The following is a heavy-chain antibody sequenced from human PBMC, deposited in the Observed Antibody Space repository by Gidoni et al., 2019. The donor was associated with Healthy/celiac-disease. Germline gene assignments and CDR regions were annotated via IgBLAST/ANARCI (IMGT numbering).Heavy chain of an antibody. J-gene: IGHJ6*02. Sequence: EVQLLESGGGLVQPGGSLRLSCAASGFTFSSYAMSWVRQAPGKGLEWVSAISGSGGSTYYADSVKGRFTISRDNSKNTLYLQMNSLRAEDTAVYYCAKGTLYCSSTSCIMGYYYGMDVWGQGTTVTVSS. CDR3: AKGTLYCSSTSCIMGYYYGMDV. CDR1: GFTFSSYA. CDR2: ISGSGGST. V-gene: IGHV3-23*01. D-gene: IGHD2-2*01.